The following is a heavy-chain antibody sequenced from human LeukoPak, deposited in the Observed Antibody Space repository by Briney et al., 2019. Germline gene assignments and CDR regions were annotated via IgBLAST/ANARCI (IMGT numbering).Heavy chain of an antibody. Sequence: PGGSPIPPCAAPGFTFSTFVLSWVRQAPGEGLEWVSGNSGRGGHTYYRDSVKGRFTISRDNSKNTLYLQMNSLRAEDTAVYYCAKDRNPTDYYYYMDVWGKGTTVTVSS. CDR1: GFTFSTFV. CDR2: NSGRGGHT. D-gene: IGHD1-14*01. V-gene: IGHV3-23*01. CDR3: AKDRNPTDYYYYMDV. J-gene: IGHJ6*03.